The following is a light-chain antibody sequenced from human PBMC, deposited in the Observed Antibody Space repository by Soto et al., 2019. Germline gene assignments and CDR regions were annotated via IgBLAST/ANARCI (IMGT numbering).Light chain of an antibody. CDR2: ATS. CDR1: LRYRSD. V-gene: IGKV1-6*01. CDR3: LQHHDYQRT. Sequence: QMTQSPSSLSASVGDIVSITLQATLRYRSDLGWYHQKPGQAPKLLVYATSDSQDEVPSRLSRSGSGTDFTLTSSSLQAEVFATYACLQHHDYQRTLGQGTKVDIK. J-gene: IGKJ1*01.